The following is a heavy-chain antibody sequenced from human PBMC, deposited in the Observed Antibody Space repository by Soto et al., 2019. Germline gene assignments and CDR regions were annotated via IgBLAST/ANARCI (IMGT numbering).Heavy chain of an antibody. CDR3: ARDKYCSSATCQGSFFAFHI. V-gene: IGHV3-11*01. CDR1: GFTFNDYY. J-gene: IGHJ3*02. D-gene: IGHD2-2*01. Sequence: QVQLVESGGGLAKPGGSLRLSCAASGFTFNDYYMSWIRQAPGKGLEWVSSISNSGTSMFYADSVKGRFTISRDNPKNSLYLQRNRLRAEDTAVYYCARDKYCSSATCQGSFFAFHIWGQGTMVTVSS. CDR2: ISNSGTSM.